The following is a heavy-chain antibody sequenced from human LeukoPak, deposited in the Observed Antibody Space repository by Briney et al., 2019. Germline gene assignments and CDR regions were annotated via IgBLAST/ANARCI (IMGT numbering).Heavy chain of an antibody. CDR1: GFTFSSYG. CDR3: ARDRETYGANSPFDD. Sequence: PGGSLRLSCAASGFTFSSYGMHWVRQAPGKGLEWVAVIWFDGSNTYYADSVKGRFTISRDNSKNTLFLQINSLTAEDTAMYYCARDRETYGANSPFDDWGRGTLVTVSS. J-gene: IGHJ4*02. V-gene: IGHV3-33*01. D-gene: IGHD4-23*01. CDR2: IWFDGSNT.